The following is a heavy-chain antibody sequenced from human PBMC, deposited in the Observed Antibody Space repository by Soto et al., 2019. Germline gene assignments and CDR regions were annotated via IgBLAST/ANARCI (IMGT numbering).Heavy chain of an antibody. CDR1: GYTFTSYA. CDR2: INAGNGNT. V-gene: IGHV1-3*01. D-gene: IGHD3-22*01. J-gene: IGHJ4*02. Sequence: QVQLVQSGAEVKKPGASVKVSCKASGYTFTSYAMHWVRQAPGQRLEWMGWINAGNGNTKYSQKFQGRVTITRDTFASTAYMELSSLRSEDTAVYYCARAKPPMSGTFDYWGQGTLVTVSS. CDR3: ARAKPPMSGTFDY.